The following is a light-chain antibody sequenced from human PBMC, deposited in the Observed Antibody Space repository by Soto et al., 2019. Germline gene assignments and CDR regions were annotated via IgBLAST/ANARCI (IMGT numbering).Light chain of an antibody. Sequence: DIQMTQSPSSVSASVGDRVTITCRASQGISSWLAWYQQKPGKAPKLLIYKVSTLKSGVPSRFSGSGSGTEFTLTISSLQPDDFATYYCQHYNSYSEAFGQGTKVDSK. CDR1: QGISSW. J-gene: IGKJ1*01. CDR2: KVS. V-gene: IGKV1-5*03. CDR3: QHYNSYSEA.